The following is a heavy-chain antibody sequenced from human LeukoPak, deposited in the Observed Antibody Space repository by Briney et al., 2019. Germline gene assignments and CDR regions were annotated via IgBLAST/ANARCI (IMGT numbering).Heavy chain of an antibody. Sequence: GGSLRLSCAASGFTFSSYGMHWVRQAPGKGLEWVAVISYDGSNKYYADSVKGRFTISRDNSKNTLYLQMNSLRAEDTAVYYCAKDHSSGWYVDYFDNWGQGTLVTVSS. V-gene: IGHV3-30*18. CDR2: ISYDGSNK. D-gene: IGHD6-19*01. J-gene: IGHJ4*02. CDR3: AKDHSSGWYVDYFDN. CDR1: GFTFSSYG.